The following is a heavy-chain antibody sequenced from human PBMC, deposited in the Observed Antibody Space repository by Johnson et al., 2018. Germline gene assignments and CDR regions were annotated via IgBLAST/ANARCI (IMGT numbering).Heavy chain of an antibody. D-gene: IGHD4-17*01. CDR3: CRRGRDGDYIVH. Sequence: EVQLLESGGGLVQXGGSLKLSCAASGFTFSGSAMHWVRQASGKGLEWVGRIRSKTKNYATAYAASVKGRFTISRDDSNNMTYLQMNGLKTEDTAVYYCCRRGRDGDYIVHWGQGTLVTVSS. V-gene: IGHV3-73*01. J-gene: IGHJ4*02. CDR1: GFTFSGSA. CDR2: IRSKTKNYAT.